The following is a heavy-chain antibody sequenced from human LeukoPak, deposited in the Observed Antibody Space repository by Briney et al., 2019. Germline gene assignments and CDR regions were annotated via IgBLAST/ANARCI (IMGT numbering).Heavy chain of an antibody. CDR1: GISFSDSY. CDR2: ISGSGSDI. J-gene: IGHJ4*02. V-gene: IGHV3-11*04. CDR3: VRGPYSYRNRYYLDY. D-gene: IGHD3-16*02. Sequence: GALRLSCVVSGISFSDSYRTWIRQTPGKGLEWLAHISGSGSDICYADSVKGRFTISRDNAKNSVYLQMNSLRVEDTAVYHCVRGPYSYRNRYYLDYWGQGTLVTVSS.